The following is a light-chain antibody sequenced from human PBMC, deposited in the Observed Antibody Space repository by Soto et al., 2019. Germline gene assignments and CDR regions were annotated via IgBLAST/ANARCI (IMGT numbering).Light chain of an antibody. CDR2: GAY. Sequence: EIVMTQSPATLSVSPGERATLSCRASQSVSSNLAWYQQKPGQAPRLLIYGAYTRATVIPARFSGSGSGTEFTLTISSLQSEDFAVYYCQQYNNWPPYTFGQGTKLEIK. J-gene: IGKJ2*01. CDR1: QSVSSN. CDR3: QQYNNWPPYT. V-gene: IGKV3-15*01.